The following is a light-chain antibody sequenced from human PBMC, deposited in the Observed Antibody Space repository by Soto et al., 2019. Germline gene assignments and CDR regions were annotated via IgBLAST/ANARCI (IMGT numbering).Light chain of an antibody. V-gene: IGKV4-1*01. CDR3: QQYYNIPYT. J-gene: IGKJ2*01. CDR1: QSVFYSSNNKNY. CDR2: WAS. Sequence: DIVMTQSPDSLAVSLGERATINCKSSQSVFYSSNNKNYLAWYQQKPGQPPKLLIYWASTRESGVPDRFSGSGSGADFTLTINSLRAEAVAVYYCQQYYNIPYTFGQGTKLEIK.